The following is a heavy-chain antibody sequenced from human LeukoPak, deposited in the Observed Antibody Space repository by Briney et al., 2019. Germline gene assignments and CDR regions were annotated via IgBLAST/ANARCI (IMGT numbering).Heavy chain of an antibody. V-gene: IGHV3-9*01. D-gene: IGHD5-24*01. J-gene: IGHJ4*02. Sequence: TGGSLRLSCAASGFTFDDYAMHWVRQAPGKGLEWVSGISWNSGSIDYADSMKGRFTISRDNAKNSLYLQMNSLRAEDTALYYCHRGMARIVLDYWGQGTLVTVSS. CDR1: GFTFDDYA. CDR3: HRGMARIVLDY. CDR2: ISWNSGSI.